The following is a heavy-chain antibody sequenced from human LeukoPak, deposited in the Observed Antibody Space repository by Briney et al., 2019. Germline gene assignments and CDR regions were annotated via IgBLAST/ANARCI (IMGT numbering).Heavy chain of an antibody. J-gene: IGHJ4*02. CDR2: ISGSGGST. Sequence: RPGGSLRLSCAASGFTFSSYAMSWVRQAPGKGLEWVSAISGSGGSTYYADSVKGRFTISRDNSKNTLYLQMNSLRAEDTAVYYCAKDECSSTSCYFDYWGQGTLVTVSS. CDR1: GFTFSSYA. CDR3: AKDECSSTSCYFDY. D-gene: IGHD2-2*01. V-gene: IGHV3-23*01.